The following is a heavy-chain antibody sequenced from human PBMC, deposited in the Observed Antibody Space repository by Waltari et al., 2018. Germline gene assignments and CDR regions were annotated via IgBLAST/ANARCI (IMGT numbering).Heavy chain of an antibody. D-gene: IGHD2-15*01. CDR2: IYYSGST. CDR3: ASEPAPIVVVVAASFDY. Sequence: QLQLQESGPGLVKPSETLSLTCTVSGGSISSSSYYWGWIRQPQGKGLEWIGSIYYSGSTYYNPSLKSRVTISVDTSKNQFSLKLSSVTAADTAVYYCASEPAPIVVVVAASFDYWGQGTLVTVSS. V-gene: IGHV4-39*07. CDR1: GGSISSSSYY. J-gene: IGHJ4*02.